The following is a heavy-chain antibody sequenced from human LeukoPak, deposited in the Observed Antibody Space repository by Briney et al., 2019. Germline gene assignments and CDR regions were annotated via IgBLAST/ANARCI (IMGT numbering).Heavy chain of an antibody. J-gene: IGHJ5*02. V-gene: IGHV4-59*08. D-gene: IGHD2-15*01. CDR3: ARHPRGYCSGGSCSNNWFDP. CDR1: DDSFSSHY. CDR2: ISYIGST. Sequence: SETLSLTCAVSDDSFSSHYWTWIRQPPGKGLEWIGYISYIGSTNYNPSLKSRVTISVDTSKNQFSLKLSSVTAADTAVYYCARHPRGYCSGGSCSNNWFDPWGQGTLVTVSS.